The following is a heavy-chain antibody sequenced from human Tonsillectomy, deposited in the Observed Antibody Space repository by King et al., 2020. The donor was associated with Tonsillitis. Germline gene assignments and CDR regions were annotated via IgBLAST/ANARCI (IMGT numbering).Heavy chain of an antibody. D-gene: IGHD5-18*01. CDR1: GFTFSSYG. V-gene: IGHV3-33*05. J-gene: IGHJ2*01. CDR3: ARGRGYSYGLSDWYFDL. CDR2: ISYEGSNK. Sequence: VQLVESGGGVVQPGRSLRLSCAASGFTFSSYGMHWVRQAPGKGLEGVAVISYEGSNKYYADSVKGRFTISRDNSKNTLYLQMNSLRAEDTAVYYCARGRGYSYGLSDWYFDLWGRGTLVTVSS.